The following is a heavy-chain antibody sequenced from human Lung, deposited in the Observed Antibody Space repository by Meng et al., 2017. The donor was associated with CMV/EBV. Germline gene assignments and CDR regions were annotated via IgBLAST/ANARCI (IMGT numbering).Heavy chain of an antibody. D-gene: IGHD2-2*01. Sequence: SETLSLTCTVSGGSISSYYWSWIRQPPGKGLEWIGYIYYSGSTNYNPSLKSRVTISVDTSKNQFSLKLSSVTAADTAVYYCPRVLGYCSSTSCYRRSHSPLDWFDPWGQGTLVTVSS. CDR1: GGSISSYY. V-gene: IGHV4-59*01. CDR3: PRVLGYCSSTSCYRRSHSPLDWFDP. CDR2: IYYSGST. J-gene: IGHJ5*02.